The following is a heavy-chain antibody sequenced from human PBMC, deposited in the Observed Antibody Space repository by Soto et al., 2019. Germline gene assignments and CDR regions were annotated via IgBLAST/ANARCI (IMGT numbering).Heavy chain of an antibody. D-gene: IGHD3-10*01. V-gene: IGHV5-51*01. CDR1: GYSFTSYW. J-gene: IGHJ6*02. CDR3: ARHLPFGELLGPVRGMDV. CDR2: IYPGDSDT. Sequence: PGESLKISCKGSGYSFTSYWIGWVRQMPGKGLEWMGIIYPGDSDTRYSPSFQGQVTISADKSISTAYLQWSSLKASDTAMYYCARHLPFGELLGPVRGMDVWGQGTTVTVSS.